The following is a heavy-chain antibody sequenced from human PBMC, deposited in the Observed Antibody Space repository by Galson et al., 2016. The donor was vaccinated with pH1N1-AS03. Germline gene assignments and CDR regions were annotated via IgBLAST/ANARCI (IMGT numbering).Heavy chain of an antibody. CDR2: IKEDGSEK. CDR3: ARYGSSPWFDP. D-gene: IGHD6-6*01. J-gene: IGHJ5*02. Sequence: RLSCAASGFTFGSYWMSWVRQAPGKGLEWVANIKEDGSEKSYVDSVKGRFTISRDNSKNSLYLQMNSLRVEDTALYYCARYGSSPWFDPWGQGTLVTVSS. CDR1: GFTFGSYW. V-gene: IGHV3-7*01.